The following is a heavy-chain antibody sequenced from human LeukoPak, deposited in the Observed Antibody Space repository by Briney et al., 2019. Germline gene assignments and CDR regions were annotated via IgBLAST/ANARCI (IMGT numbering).Heavy chain of an antibody. CDR3: ARDVRQGHDY. D-gene: IGHD6-6*01. J-gene: IGHJ4*02. V-gene: IGHV3-21*01. CDR2: ISSSSSYI. Sequence: GGSLRLSCAASGFTFSIYAMNWVRQAPGKGLEWVSSISSSSSYIYYADSVKGRFTISRDNAKNSLYLQMNSLRAEDTAVYYCARDVRQGHDYWGQGTLVTVSS. CDR1: GFTFSIYA.